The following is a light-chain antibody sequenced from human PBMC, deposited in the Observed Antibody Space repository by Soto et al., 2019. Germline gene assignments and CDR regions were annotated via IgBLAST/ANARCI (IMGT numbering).Light chain of an antibody. J-gene: IGKJ4*01. CDR1: QSVSSSY. CDR2: GAS. Sequence: EIVLTQSPGTLSLSPGERATLSCRASQSVSSSYLAWYQQKPGQAPRLLIYGASSRATGIPDRFSVSGSGTDFTLTISRLEPEDFAVYYCQQYGSSRGLTFGGGTKVEIK. CDR3: QQYGSSRGLT. V-gene: IGKV3-20*01.